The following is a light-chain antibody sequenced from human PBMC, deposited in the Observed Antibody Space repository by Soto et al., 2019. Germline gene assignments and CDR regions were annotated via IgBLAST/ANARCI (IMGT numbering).Light chain of an antibody. Sequence: DIQMTQSPSTLSASVGDRVTITCRASQSISSRLAWHQQKPGKAPKLLIYKASSLESGVPSRFSGSGSGTDFTLTISSLQPDDFATYYCQHYNSYPLTFGGGTKVEIK. CDR3: QHYNSYPLT. CDR2: KAS. V-gene: IGKV1-5*03. J-gene: IGKJ4*01. CDR1: QSISSR.